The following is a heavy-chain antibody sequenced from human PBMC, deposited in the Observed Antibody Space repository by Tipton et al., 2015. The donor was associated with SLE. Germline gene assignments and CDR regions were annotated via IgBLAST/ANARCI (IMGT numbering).Heavy chain of an antibody. CDR2: TSNSGST. CDR1: GGSGNSISSHY. J-gene: IGHJ3*02. Sequence: TLSLTCTVSGGSGNSISSHYWGWIRQPPGKGLEWIGYTSNSGSTRYNPSLKSRVIISVDTSKNQFSLRLTSVTAADTAMYYCARGGGGALDIWGQGTMVTVSS. D-gene: IGHD2-15*01. V-gene: IGHV4-61*01. CDR3: ARGGGGALDI.